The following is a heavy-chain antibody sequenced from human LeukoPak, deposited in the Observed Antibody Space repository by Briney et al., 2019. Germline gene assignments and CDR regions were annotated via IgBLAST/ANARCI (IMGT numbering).Heavy chain of an antibody. J-gene: IGHJ4*02. CDR1: GGSFSGFS. CDR2: ISHSGRT. D-gene: IGHD6-13*01. Sequence: SETLSLTCAVYGGSFSGFSWSWIRQPPGGGLEWIGEISHSGRTKYNPSLKSRVTIFLDTSKNQSSLKVTSVTAADTAIYYCASGGRGAAARLLVYWGQGTLVTVSS. V-gene: IGHV4-34*01. CDR3: ASGGRGAAARLLVY.